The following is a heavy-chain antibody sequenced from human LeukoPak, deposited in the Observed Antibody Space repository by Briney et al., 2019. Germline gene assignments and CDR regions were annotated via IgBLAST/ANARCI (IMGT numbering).Heavy chain of an antibody. V-gene: IGHV3-66*02. CDR1: GFSVSNNY. J-gene: IGHJ4*02. D-gene: IGHD1-26*01. Sequence: GGSLRLSCAGSGFSVSNNYMSWVRQAPGKGLEWVSVSGGSTYYADSVKGRFTISRDNSKNTLYLQMNSLRAEDTAVYYCTRDRDSGSHYGYWGQGTPVIVSS. CDR2: SGGST. CDR3: TRDRDSGSHYGY.